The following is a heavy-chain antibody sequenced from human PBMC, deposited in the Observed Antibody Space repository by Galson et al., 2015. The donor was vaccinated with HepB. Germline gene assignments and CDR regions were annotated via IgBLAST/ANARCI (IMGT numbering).Heavy chain of an antibody. CDR2: MNPNSGNT. D-gene: IGHD5-18*01. Sequence: SVKVSCKASGYTFTSYDINWVRQATGQGLEWMGWMNPNSGNTGYAQKFQGRVTMTRNTSISTAYMELSSLRSEDTAVYYCARENTAMVLSHYGMDVWGQGTTVTVSS. V-gene: IGHV1-8*01. CDR1: GYTFTSYD. CDR3: ARENTAMVLSHYGMDV. J-gene: IGHJ6*02.